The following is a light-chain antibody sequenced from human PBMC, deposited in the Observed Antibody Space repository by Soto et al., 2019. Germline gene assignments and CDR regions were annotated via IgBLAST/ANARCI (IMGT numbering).Light chain of an antibody. CDR3: ETWDSNTVV. CDR2: LESDGTY. CDR1: SGHRTYI. V-gene: IGLV4-60*03. Sequence: QLVLTQSSSASASLGSSVRLTCTLSSGHRTYIIAWHQQQPGKAPRYLMRLESDGTYNQGSGVSDRFSGSSSGADRYLSISNLQSEDEADYYCETWDSNTVVFGGGTKVTVL. J-gene: IGLJ2*01.